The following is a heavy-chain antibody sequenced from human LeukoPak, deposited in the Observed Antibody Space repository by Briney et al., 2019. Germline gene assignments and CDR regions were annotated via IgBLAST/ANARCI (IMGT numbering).Heavy chain of an antibody. CDR3: ARDLVYYDSSGYYYYYGMDV. D-gene: IGHD3-22*01. CDR2: IYYSGST. Sequence: SETLSLTCTVSGGSISSYYWSWIRQPPEKGLEWIGYIYYSGSTNYNPSLKSRVTISVDTSKNQFSLKLSSVTAADTAVYYCARDLVYYDSSGYYYYYGMDVWGQGTTVTVSS. CDR1: GGSISSYY. V-gene: IGHV4-59*01. J-gene: IGHJ6*02.